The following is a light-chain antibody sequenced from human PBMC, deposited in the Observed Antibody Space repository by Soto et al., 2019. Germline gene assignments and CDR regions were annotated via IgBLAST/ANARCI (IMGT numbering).Light chain of an antibody. CDR3: QQSYSTPFT. CDR2: AAS. V-gene: IGKV1-39*01. Sequence: DIQMTQSPSSLSASVGDRVTITCRASQSISSYLNWYQQKPGQAPKLLIYAASILQSGVPSRFSGSGSGTDFTLTISSLQPEDFATYYCQQSYSTPFTFGPGTKVDIK. CDR1: QSISSY. J-gene: IGKJ3*01.